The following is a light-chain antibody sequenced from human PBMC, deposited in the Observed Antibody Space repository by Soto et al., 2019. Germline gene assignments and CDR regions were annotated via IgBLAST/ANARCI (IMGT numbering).Light chain of an antibody. CDR1: SSDVGSYNL. J-gene: IGLJ1*01. CDR2: EGS. V-gene: IGLV2-23*01. CDR3: CAYAGSSTPYD. Sequence: QAARTQPASVAGSPGRTVTISWPGTSSDVGSYNLVSWYQQLAGEGSKLTIYEGSKPPSGVSNRFSDSKSANTASLTIPGIQAEDEADYYCCAYAGSSTPYDFGPGTQFTVL.